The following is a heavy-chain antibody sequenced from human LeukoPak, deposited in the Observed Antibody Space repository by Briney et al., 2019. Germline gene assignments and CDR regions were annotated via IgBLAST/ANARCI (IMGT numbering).Heavy chain of an antibody. V-gene: IGHV4-59*01. D-gene: IGHD3-3*01. Sequence: SETLSLTCAVSGGSISSYYWSWIRQPPGKGLEWVGYIYYSGSTNYNPSLKSRVTISVDTSKNQFSLKLSSVTAADTAVYYCSRVRDFWSGYYQVTGYFDLWGRGTLVTVSS. J-gene: IGHJ2*01. CDR2: IYYSGST. CDR3: SRVRDFWSGYYQVTGYFDL. CDR1: GGSISSYY.